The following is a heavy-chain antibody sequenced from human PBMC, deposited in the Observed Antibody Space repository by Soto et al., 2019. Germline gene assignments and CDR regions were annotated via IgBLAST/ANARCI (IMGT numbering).Heavy chain of an antibody. V-gene: IGHV1-69*12. J-gene: IGHJ4*02. CDR2: IIPIFGTA. CDR1: GGTFSSYA. Sequence: QVQLVQSGAEVTKPRSSVKVSCKASGGTFSSYAISWVRQAPGQGLEWMGGIIPIFGTANYAQKFQGRVTITADESTSTAYMELSSLSSEDTAVYYCAREYYYDSSGYYDYWGQGALVTVSS. CDR3: AREYYYDSSGYYDY. D-gene: IGHD3-22*01.